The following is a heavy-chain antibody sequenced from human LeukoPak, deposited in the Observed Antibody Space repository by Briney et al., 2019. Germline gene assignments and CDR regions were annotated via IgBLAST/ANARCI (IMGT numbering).Heavy chain of an antibody. CDR1: GFTFSDYY. CDR2: ISSSGSTI. Sequence: PGGSLRLSCAASGFTFSDYYMSWIRQAPGKGLEWVSYISSSGSTIYYADSVKGRFTISRDNAKNSLYLQMNSLRAEDTAVYYCARCPREGSGWYDWFDPWGQGTLVTVSS. J-gene: IGHJ5*02. V-gene: IGHV3-11*04. CDR3: ARCPREGSGWYDWFDP. D-gene: IGHD6-19*01.